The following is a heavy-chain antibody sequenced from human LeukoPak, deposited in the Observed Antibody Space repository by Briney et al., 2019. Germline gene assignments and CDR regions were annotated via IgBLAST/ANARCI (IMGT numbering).Heavy chain of an antibody. J-gene: IGHJ4*02. CDR1: GFTFNSYG. V-gene: IGHV3-30*18. CDR3: AKAVESGGLFDS. D-gene: IGHD4-23*01. CDR2: ISYDGRNK. Sequence: GGSLRLSCAASGFTFNSYGMHWVRQAPGKGLEWVAVISYDGRNKYYADSVKGRFTISRDNSKNTLYLQMNSLRAEDTAVYYCAKAVESGGLFDSWGQGTLVTVSS.